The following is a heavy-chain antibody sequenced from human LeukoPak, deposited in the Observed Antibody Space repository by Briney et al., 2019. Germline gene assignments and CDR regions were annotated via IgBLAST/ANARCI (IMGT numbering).Heavy chain of an antibody. D-gene: IGHD2-8*01. CDR3: AKEYCSNSVCHSLDY. CDR2: ISYDGSNK. V-gene: IGHV3-30*18. Sequence: GGSLRLSCAPSGFTFSSSGMHWVRQAPGKGLEWVAVISYDGSNKYYADSVKGRFTFSRDNSKNTLYQQMNSLRAEDTAVYYCAKEYCSNSVCHSLDYWGQGTLVTVSS. J-gene: IGHJ4*02. CDR1: GFTFSSSG.